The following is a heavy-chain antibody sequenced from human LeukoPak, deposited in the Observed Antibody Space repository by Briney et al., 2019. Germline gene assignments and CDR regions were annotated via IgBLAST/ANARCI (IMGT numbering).Heavy chain of an antibody. CDR3: ARILTTFDS. V-gene: IGHV4-39*01. CDR1: RGSISSSSYY. Sequence: PSETLSLTCTVSRGSISSSSYYWGWIRQPPGKRLEWIGSLYYIGGTYYNPSLEGRVTISADSSKNQFSLKLTSVTAADTALYYCARILTTFDSWGQGTLVTVSS. CDR2: LYYIGGT. J-gene: IGHJ4*02. D-gene: IGHD4-11*01.